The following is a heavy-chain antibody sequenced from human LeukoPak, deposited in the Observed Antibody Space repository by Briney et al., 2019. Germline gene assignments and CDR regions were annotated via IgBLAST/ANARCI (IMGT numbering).Heavy chain of an antibody. V-gene: IGHV4-59*01. CDR3: AREGSVAVAGSDAFDI. CDR1: GGSISSYY. Sequence: SETLSLTCTVSGGSISSYYWSWIRQPPGKGLEWIGYIYYSGSTNYNPSLKSRVTISVDTSKNQFSLKLSSLTAADTAVYYCAREGSVAVAGSDAFDIWGQGTMVTVSS. CDR2: IYYSGST. D-gene: IGHD6-19*01. J-gene: IGHJ3*02.